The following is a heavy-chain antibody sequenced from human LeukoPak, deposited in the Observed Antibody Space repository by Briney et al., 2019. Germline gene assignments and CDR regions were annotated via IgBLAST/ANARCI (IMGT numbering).Heavy chain of an antibody. CDR1: GFTFSSYA. CDR3: AKYCSSTSCNGFDY. J-gene: IGHJ4*02. D-gene: IGHD2-2*01. V-gene: IGHV3-23*01. CDR2: ISGSGGST. Sequence: GGSLRLSCAASGFTFSSYAMSWVRQAPGKGLEWVSSISGSGGSTYYPDSEEGRFTISRDNSKNTLYLQMNSLRAEDTAVYYCAKYCSSTSCNGFDYWGQGTLVTVSS.